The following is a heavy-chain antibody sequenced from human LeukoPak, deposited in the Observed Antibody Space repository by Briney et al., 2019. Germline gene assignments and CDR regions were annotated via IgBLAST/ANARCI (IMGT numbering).Heavy chain of an antibody. CDR3: ATGEIKARHTVTSYYFDY. D-gene: IGHD4-17*01. V-gene: IGHV1-24*01. Sequence: ASVKVSCKVSGYTLTELSMHWVRQAPGKGLEWMGGFDPEDGETIYAQKFQGRVTMTEDTSTDTAYMELSSLRSEDTAVYYCATGEIKARHTVTSYYFDYWGQGTLVTVSS. CDR1: GYTLTELS. J-gene: IGHJ4*02. CDR2: FDPEDGET.